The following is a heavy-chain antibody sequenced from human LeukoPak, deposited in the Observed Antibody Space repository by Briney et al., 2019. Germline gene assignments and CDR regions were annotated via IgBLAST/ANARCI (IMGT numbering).Heavy chain of an antibody. CDR1: GYTFTCYD. CDR2: MNPNSGNT. J-gene: IGHJ6*03. CDR3: ARGKRGIAAAFLYYYYYMDV. Sequence: GSVEVSCKASGYTFTCYDINWVRQATGQGLEWMGWMNPNSGNTGYAQKFQGRVTMTRNTSISTAYMELSSLRSEDTAVYYCARGKRGIAAAFLYYYYYMDVWGKGTTVTVSS. V-gene: IGHV1-8*01. D-gene: IGHD6-13*01.